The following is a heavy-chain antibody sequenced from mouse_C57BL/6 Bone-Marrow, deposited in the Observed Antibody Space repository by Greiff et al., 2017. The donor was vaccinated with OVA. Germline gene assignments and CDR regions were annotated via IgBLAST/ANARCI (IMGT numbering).Heavy chain of an antibody. J-gene: IGHJ3*01. V-gene: IGHV1-69*01. D-gene: IGHD3-2*02. CDR2: IDPADSYT. CDR1: GYTFTSYW. CDR3: AREEGDCSGYWFAY. Sequence: QVQLQQPGAELVMPGASVKLSCTASGYTFTSYWMHWVKQRPGQGLEWIGAIDPADSYTNYTQKFKGKSTLTVDKSSSTAYMQLSSLTSEDSAVYYCAREEGDCSGYWFAYWGQGTLVTVSA.